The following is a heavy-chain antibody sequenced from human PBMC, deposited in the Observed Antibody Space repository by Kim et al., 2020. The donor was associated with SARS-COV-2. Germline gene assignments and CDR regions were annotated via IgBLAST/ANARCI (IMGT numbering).Heavy chain of an antibody. V-gene: IGHV3-48*02. Sequence: GGSLRLSCAASGFTFSSYSMNWVRQAPGKGLEWISYIGTISSTIYYADSVKGRFTISRDNAKNSLHLQMSSLRDDDTAVYYCARRYYFGSGSSYPDHYYYGMAVWGQGTTVTVSS. CDR2: IGTISSTI. J-gene: IGHJ6*02. CDR3: ARRYYFGSGSSYPDHYYYGMAV. D-gene: IGHD3-10*01. CDR1: GFTFSSYS.